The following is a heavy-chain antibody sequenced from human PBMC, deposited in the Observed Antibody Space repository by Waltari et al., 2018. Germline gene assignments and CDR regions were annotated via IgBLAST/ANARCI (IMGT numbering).Heavy chain of an antibody. CDR1: GYSISSGYY. Sequence: QVQLQESGPGLVKPSETLSLTCAVSGYSISSGYYWGWIRQPPGKGLEWIGSIYHSGSTYYNPSLKSRVTISVDTSKNQFSLKLSSVTAADTAVYYCARRGDSYYFDYWGQGTLVTVSS. J-gene: IGHJ4*02. D-gene: IGHD3-16*01. V-gene: IGHV4-38-2*01. CDR2: IYHSGST. CDR3: ARRGDSYYFDY.